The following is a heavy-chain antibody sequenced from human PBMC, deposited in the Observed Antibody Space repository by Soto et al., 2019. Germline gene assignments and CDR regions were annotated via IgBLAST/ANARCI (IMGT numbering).Heavy chain of an antibody. V-gene: IGHV1-2*02. CDR3: ARESGGATATLDYYYFYMDV. Sequence: QVQLVQSGAEVKKPGASVTVSCKASGYRFSDYYLHWVRQAPGQGREWMGWMNPNSGDTKYAQKFKGRVTMTRETSVRTAFMELNWLKSDDTAVYYCARESGGATATLDYYYFYMDVWGIGTTVTVSS. CDR1: GYRFSDYY. CDR2: MNPNSGDT. D-gene: IGHD5-12*01. J-gene: IGHJ6*03.